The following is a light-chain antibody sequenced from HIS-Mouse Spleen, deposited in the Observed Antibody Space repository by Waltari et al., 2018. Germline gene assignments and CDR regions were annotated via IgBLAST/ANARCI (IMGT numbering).Light chain of an antibody. CDR3: AAWDDSLSGV. Sequence: QSVLTQPPSASGTPGQRVTISCSGSSSNIGSNYVYWYQQLPGTAPKLLIYRNNQRPPWVPGRFSGSKSGTSASLAISGLRSEDEADYYCAAWDDSLSGVFGGGTKLTVL. CDR2: RNN. J-gene: IGLJ2*01. CDR1: SSNIGSNY. V-gene: IGLV1-47*01.